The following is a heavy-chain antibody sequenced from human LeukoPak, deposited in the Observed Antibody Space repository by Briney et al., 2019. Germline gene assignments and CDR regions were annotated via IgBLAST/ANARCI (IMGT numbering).Heavy chain of an antibody. CDR1: GGSISSSSYY. CDR3: ARGESLSEHLDY. D-gene: IGHD3-10*01. V-gene: IGHV4-39*01. Sequence: SETLSLTCTVSGGSISSSSYYWGWIRQPPGKGLEWIGSIYYSGSTYYNPSLKSRVTISVDTSKNQFSLKLSSVTAADTAVYYCARGESLSEHLDYWGQGTLGTVSS. CDR2: IYYSGST. J-gene: IGHJ4*02.